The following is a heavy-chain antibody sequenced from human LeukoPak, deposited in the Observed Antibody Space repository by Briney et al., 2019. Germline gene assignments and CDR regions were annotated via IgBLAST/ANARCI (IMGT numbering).Heavy chain of an antibody. CDR2: IFGSGGTT. CDR3: AHNKSGSYKFDY. Sequence: PGGSLRLSCAASAFTFNNYAMSLVRQAPGKGLEWVSGIFGSGGTTYYADSVKGRFTISRDNSKNTVYLQMHSLRAEDTAVYYCAHNKSGSYKFDYWGQGTLVTVSS. D-gene: IGHD1-26*01. CDR1: AFTFNNYA. V-gene: IGHV3-23*01. J-gene: IGHJ4*02.